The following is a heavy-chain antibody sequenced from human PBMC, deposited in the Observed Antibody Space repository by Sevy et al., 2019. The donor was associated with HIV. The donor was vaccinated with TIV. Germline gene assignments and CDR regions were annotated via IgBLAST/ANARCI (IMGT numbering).Heavy chain of an antibody. CDR1: GGNFRTFI. D-gene: IGHD2-21*02. J-gene: IGHJ4*02. Sequence: ASVKVSCKTSGGNFRTFIITWVRQAPGQGLEWMGGIITIFPTANYAQRFQGRVTITADESTSTAYMEMSNLRSDDTAVYYCARLMSCAGDCYYFDFWGQGTLVTVSS. CDR3: ARLMSCAGDCYYFDF. CDR2: IITIFPTA. V-gene: IGHV1-69*13.